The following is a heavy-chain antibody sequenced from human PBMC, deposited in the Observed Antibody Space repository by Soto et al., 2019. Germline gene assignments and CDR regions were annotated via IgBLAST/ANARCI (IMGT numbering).Heavy chain of an antibody. V-gene: IGHV1-69*12. D-gene: IGHD6-13*01. CDR2: IIAFSDIV. Sequence: QVQLVQSGAEVKKPGSSVKVSCKASGGTFGIYAITWVRQAPGQGLEWMGGIIAFSDIVNYTQKLQGRVTITADESTSTAYLDLSSLRYDDTAVYYCARSLYSSSWYHSGNSYYYYGMDVWGQGTTVTVSS. CDR3: ARSLYSSSWYHSGNSYYYYGMDV. CDR1: GGTFGIYA. J-gene: IGHJ6*02.